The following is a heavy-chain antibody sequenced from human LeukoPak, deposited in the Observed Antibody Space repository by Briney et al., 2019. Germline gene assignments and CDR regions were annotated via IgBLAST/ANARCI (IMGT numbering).Heavy chain of an antibody. CDR2: ISAYNGNT. CDR1: GYTFTSYG. Sequence: APVKVSCKASGYTFTSYGISWVRQAPGQGLEWMGWISAYNGNTNYAQKLQGRVTMTTDTSTSTAYMELRSLRSDDTAVYYCARGHALTYYYDSSNGPDAFDIWGQGTMVTVSS. J-gene: IGHJ3*02. D-gene: IGHD3-22*01. V-gene: IGHV1-18*01. CDR3: ARGHALTYYYDSSNGPDAFDI.